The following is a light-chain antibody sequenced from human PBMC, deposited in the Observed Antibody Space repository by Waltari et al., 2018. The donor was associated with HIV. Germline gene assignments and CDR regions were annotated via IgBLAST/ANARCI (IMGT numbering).Light chain of an antibody. V-gene: IGLV1-40*01. Sequence: QSVLTQPPSVSGAPGPRVTIPCTGGSSTLGAGSDVHWYQQLPGTAPKLLIHDNINRPSGVPDRFSGSRTGTSASLDITGLQAEDEADYYCQSYDTRLSAWVFGGGTKLTVL. CDR1: SSTLGAGSD. CDR2: DNI. CDR3: QSYDTRLSAWV. J-gene: IGLJ3*02.